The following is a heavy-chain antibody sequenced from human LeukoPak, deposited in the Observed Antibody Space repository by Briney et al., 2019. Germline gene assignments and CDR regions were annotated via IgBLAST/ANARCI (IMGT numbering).Heavy chain of an antibody. Sequence: GGSLRLSCAASGFTFSSYAMSWVRQAPGKGLEWVSAISGSGGSTYYADSVKGRFTISRDNSKNTLYLQMNSLRAEDTAVYYCAKDLWDTVMVRVTWFDPWGQGTLVTVSS. D-gene: IGHD5-18*01. V-gene: IGHV3-23*01. CDR3: AKDLWDTVMVRVTWFDP. CDR1: GFTFSSYA. CDR2: ISGSGGST. J-gene: IGHJ5*02.